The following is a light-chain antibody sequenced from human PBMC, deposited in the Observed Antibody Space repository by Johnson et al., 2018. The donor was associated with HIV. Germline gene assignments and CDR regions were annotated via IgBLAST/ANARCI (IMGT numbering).Light chain of an antibody. CDR3: GTWDSSLNTGYV. J-gene: IGLJ1*01. V-gene: IGLV1-51*02. CDR2: ENN. CDR1: SSNIGNNY. Sequence: QPVLTQPPSVSAAPGQKVTISCSGSSSNIGNNYVSWYQQLPGTAPKLLIYENNKRPSGIPDRFSGSKSGTSATLGITGLQTVDEADYYCGTWDSSLNTGYVFGTGTKVTVL.